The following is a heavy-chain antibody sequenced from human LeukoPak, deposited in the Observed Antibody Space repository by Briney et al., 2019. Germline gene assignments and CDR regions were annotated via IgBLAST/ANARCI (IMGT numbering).Heavy chain of an antibody. CDR2: IKQDGSEK. CDR3: ARDGEDAFDI. Sequence: PGGSLRLSCAASGFTFYNYWMSWVRQAPGKGLEWVANIKQDGSEKYYVDSVKGRFTISRDNAKNSLYLQMNSLRAEDTAVYYCARDGEDAFDIWGQGTMVTVSS. D-gene: IGHD2-21*01. J-gene: IGHJ3*02. V-gene: IGHV3-7*01. CDR1: GFTFYNYW.